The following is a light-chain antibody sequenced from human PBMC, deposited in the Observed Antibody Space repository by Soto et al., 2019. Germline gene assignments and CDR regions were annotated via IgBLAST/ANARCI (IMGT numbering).Light chain of an antibody. CDR2: DAS. V-gene: IGKV3-11*01. J-gene: IGKJ2*01. CDR1: QSVSSS. Sequence: EIVLTQSPATLSLSPGESATLSCRASQSVSSSLAWYQQKAGQAPRLHIYDASNRATGIPARFSGSGSGTDFTLTISSLEPEDFAIYYCQQRITWPSTFGQGTKLEIK. CDR3: QQRITWPST.